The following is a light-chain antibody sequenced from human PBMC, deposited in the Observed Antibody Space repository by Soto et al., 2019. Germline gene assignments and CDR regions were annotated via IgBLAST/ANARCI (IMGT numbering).Light chain of an antibody. V-gene: IGLV1-40*01. Sequence: QSVLTQPPSVSGAPGQRVTISCTGSSSNIGAGYDVHWYQQLPGTAPKLLIYGNNNRPSGVPDRFSGCKSGASASLAISGRQAEDDADYYCQSYDSSRIGYVFGTGTKLTVL. CDR1: SSNIGAGYD. J-gene: IGLJ1*01. CDR2: GNN. CDR3: QSYDSSRIGYV.